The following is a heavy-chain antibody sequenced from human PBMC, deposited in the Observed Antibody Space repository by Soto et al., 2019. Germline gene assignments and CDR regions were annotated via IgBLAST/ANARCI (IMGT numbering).Heavy chain of an antibody. J-gene: IGHJ4*02. CDR1: GFTFSSYA. CDR2: ISGSGGST. CDR3: AKDDSGRPGIAAAVDY. D-gene: IGHD6-13*01. Sequence: GGSLILSCAASGFTFSSYAMSWVRQAPGKGLEWVSAISGSGGSTYYADSVKGRFTISRDNSKNTLYLQMNSLRAEDTAVYYCAKDDSGRPGIAAAVDYWGQGTLVTVSS. V-gene: IGHV3-23*01.